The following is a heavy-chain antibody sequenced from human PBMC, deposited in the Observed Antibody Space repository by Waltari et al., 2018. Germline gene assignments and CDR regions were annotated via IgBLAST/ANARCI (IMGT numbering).Heavy chain of an antibody. V-gene: IGHV3-15*01. CDR3: TDVSTRGEN. CDR2: IKSKTDGGTT. Sequence: EVQLVESGGGLVQPGESLRLSCGSSGFNFSNAWMSWVRQAPGKGLEWVGRIKSKTDGGTTDYAAPVKGRFIISRDDSKNTLSLQMDSLKIDDTAVYYCTDVSTRGENWGQGTLVTVSS. CDR1: GFNFSNAW. J-gene: IGHJ4*02. D-gene: IGHD2-21*01.